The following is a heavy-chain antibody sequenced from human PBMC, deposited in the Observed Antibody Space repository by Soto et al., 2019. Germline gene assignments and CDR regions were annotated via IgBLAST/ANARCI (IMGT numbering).Heavy chain of an antibody. J-gene: IGHJ6*03. CDR1: GGSFSGYY. CDR3: ARGRHCSSTSCYVPYYYYYMDV. Sequence: QVQLQQWGAGLLKPSETLSLTCAVYGGSFSGYYWSWIRQPPGKGLEWIGEINHSGSTNYNPSLKSRVTISVDTSKNQFSLKLSSVTAADTAVYYCARGRHCSSTSCYVPYYYYYMDVWGKGTTVTVSS. V-gene: IGHV4-34*01. CDR2: INHSGST. D-gene: IGHD2-2*01.